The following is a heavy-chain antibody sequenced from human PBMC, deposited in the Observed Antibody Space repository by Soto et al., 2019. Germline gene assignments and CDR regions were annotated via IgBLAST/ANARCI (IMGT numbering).Heavy chain of an antibody. V-gene: IGHV4-31*03. D-gene: IGHD6-13*01. CDR3: ARGDSSSWYLNWFHP. Sequence: SETLSLTCTVSGGSISNLGYYRICIRQHPGKGLEWIGYIYYSGSTYYNPSLKSRVTISIDTSKKQFSLNLNSVTAADTAVYYCARGDSSSWYLNWFHPWGQGTLVTVSS. CDR2: IYYSGST. J-gene: IGHJ5*02. CDR1: GGSISNLGYY.